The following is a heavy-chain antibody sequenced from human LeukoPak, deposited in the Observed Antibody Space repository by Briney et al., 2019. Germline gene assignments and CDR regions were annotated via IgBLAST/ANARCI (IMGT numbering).Heavy chain of an antibody. V-gene: IGHV1-18*01. CDR1: GYTFTSYG. J-gene: IGHJ6*03. Sequence: ASVKVSCKASGYTFTSYGISWVRQAPGQGLEWMGWISAYNGNTNYAQKLQGRATMTTDTSTSTAYMELRSLRSDDTAIYYCARAEGVVVAAHIDVWGKGTTVTVSS. D-gene: IGHD2-15*01. CDR3: ARAEGVVVAAHIDV. CDR2: ISAYNGNT.